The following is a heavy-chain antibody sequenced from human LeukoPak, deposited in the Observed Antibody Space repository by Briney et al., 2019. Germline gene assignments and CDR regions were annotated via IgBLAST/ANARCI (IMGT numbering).Heavy chain of an antibody. CDR3: AKWKYSNSGIDDY. CDR1: GFTFSSYA. D-gene: IGHD6-6*01. Sequence: PGGSLRLSCAASGFTFSSYAMHWVRQAPGKGLEWVAVISYGGDDGSNIYYTDSVEGRFTISRDNSKSMLYLQMNSLRAEDTAVYYCAKWKYSNSGIDDYWGQGTLVTVSS. CDR2: ISYGGDDGSNI. J-gene: IGHJ4*02. V-gene: IGHV3-30-3*02.